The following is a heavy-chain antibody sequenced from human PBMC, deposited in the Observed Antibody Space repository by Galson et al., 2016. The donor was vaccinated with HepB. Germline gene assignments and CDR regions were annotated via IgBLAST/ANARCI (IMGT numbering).Heavy chain of an antibody. CDR2: IYYRGST. D-gene: IGHD2-2*01. CDR3: ARRTSSWYYFDY. Sequence: SETLSLTCTVSGDYITSYYWSWIRQPPGKGLEWIGYIYYRGSTNYNPSLKSRVTISADTSKNQFSLKLSSVTAADPACSYCARRTSSWYYFDYWGQGTLVTVSS. J-gene: IGHJ4*02. V-gene: IGHV4-59*08. CDR1: GDYITSYY.